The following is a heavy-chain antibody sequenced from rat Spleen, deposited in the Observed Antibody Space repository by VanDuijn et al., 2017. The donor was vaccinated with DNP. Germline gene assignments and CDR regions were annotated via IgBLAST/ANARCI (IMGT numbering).Heavy chain of an antibody. V-gene: IGHV5-22*01. D-gene: IGHD1-10*01. CDR1: GFTFSDYY. CDR3: ARHYNNNLHWFPY. J-gene: IGHJ3*01. Sequence: EVQLVESGGGLVQPGRSLKLSCAVSGFTFSDYYMAWVRQAPGKGLEWVASIHNTGGTTYYPDSLKGRFTISRDNAKTTLYLQMNSLRSEDTATYYCARHYNNNLHWFPYWGQGTLVTVSS. CDR2: IHNTGGTT.